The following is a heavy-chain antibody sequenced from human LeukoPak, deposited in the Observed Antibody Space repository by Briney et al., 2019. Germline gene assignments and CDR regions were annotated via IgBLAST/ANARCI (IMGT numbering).Heavy chain of an antibody. CDR2: IYYSGSN. V-gene: IGHV4-59*01. CDR1: GGSISSYY. D-gene: IGHD3-22*01. CDR3: VRDRYYYDSSGYHVFDY. Sequence: AETLSLTCTVSGGSISSYYWSWIRQPPGKGREGSGYIYYSGSNNYNPSLKSRLTISVDTSKNQFSLKLSSVTAADTAVYYCVRDRYYYDSSGYHVFDYWGQGTLVTVSS. J-gene: IGHJ4*02.